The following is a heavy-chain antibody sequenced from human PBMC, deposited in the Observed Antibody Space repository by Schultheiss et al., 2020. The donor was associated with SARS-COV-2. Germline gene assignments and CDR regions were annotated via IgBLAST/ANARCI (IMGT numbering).Heavy chain of an antibody. D-gene: IGHD6-19*01. CDR3: AKAPLPVAGRGYYFDY. CDR1: GFTFSSYS. J-gene: IGHJ4*02. Sequence: GGSLRLSCAASGFTFSSYSMNWVRQAPGKGLEWVSSISSSSSYIYYADSVKGRFTISRDNAKNSLYLQMNSLRAEDTALYYCAKAPLPVAGRGYYFDYWGQGTLVTVSS. V-gene: IGHV3-21*04. CDR2: ISSSSSYI.